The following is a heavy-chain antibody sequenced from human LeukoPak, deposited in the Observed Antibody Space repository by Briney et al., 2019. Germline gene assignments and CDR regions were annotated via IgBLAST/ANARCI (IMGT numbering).Heavy chain of an antibody. J-gene: IGHJ3*02. CDR2: IYYSGST. CDR3: AGAPDDAFDI. CDR1: GGSISSYY. Sequence: SETLSLTCTVSGGSISSYYWSWIRQPPGKGLEWIGYIYYSGSTNYNPSLKSRVTISVDTSKNQFSLKLSSVTAADTAVYYWAGAPDDAFDIWAKGQWSPSLQ. V-gene: IGHV4-59*08.